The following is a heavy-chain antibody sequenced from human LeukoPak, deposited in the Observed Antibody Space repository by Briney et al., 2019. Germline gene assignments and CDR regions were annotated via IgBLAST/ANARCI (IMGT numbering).Heavy chain of an antibody. D-gene: IGHD3-16*01. CDR2: IYYRGST. CDR1: GGSLNSGGYY. J-gene: IGHJ4*02. Sequence: PSETLSLTCTVSGGSLNSGGYYWRWIRQQPGKGLEWIGYIYYRGSTYYNPSLKSRVTISVDTSKRQFSLKLSSVTAADTAVYYCASVLLLGLGFDYWGQGTLVTVSS. V-gene: IGHV4-31*03. CDR3: ASVLLLGLGFDY.